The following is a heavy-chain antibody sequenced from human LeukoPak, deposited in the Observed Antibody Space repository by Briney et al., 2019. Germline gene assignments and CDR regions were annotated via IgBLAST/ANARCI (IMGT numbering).Heavy chain of an antibody. CDR3: ARGDSVPLGGGNLLRVLYFND. D-gene: IGHD4-23*01. J-gene: IGHJ1*01. CDR1: GYTFTSYD. Sequence: ASVKVSCKASGYTFTSYDINWVRQATGQGLEWMGWMNPNSGNTGYAQKFQGRVTMTRNTSISTAYMELSSLRSEDTAVYYCARGDSVPLGGGNLLRVLYFNDWGQGTLVAVSS. V-gene: IGHV1-8*01. CDR2: MNPNSGNT.